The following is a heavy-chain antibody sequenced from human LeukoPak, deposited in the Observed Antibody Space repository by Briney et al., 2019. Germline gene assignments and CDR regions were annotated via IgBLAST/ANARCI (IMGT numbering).Heavy chain of an antibody. CDR1: GYTFTSYG. V-gene: IGHV1-18*01. Sequence: GASVKVSCKASGYTFTSYGISWVRQAPGQGLEWMGWISAYNGNTNYAQKLQGRVTMTTDTSTSTAYMELRSLRSDDTAVYYCARVENSNYVFYYGMDVWGQGTTVTASS. CDR2: ISAYNGNT. CDR3: ARVENSNYVFYYGMDV. D-gene: IGHD4-11*01. J-gene: IGHJ6*02.